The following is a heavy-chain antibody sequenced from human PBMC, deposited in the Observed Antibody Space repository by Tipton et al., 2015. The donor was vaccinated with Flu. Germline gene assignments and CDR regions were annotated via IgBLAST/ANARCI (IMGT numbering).Heavy chain of an antibody. CDR3: ARHTGDSVRGVIDY. V-gene: IGHV4-38-2*02. Sequence: TLSLTCTVSGYSVTNIYYWGWVRRPPGKGLEWIGTIYHSGTTYYNPSLKSRLTISVDTSKNQFSLRLSSVTAADTAVYYCARHTGDSVRGVIDYWGQGTLVTVSS. J-gene: IGHJ4*02. CDR1: GYSVTNIYY. D-gene: IGHD3-10*02. CDR2: IYHSGTT.